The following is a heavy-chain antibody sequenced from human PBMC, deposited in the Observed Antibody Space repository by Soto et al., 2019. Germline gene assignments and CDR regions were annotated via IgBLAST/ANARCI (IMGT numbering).Heavy chain of an antibody. CDR3: ARAYDFWSGYYISVYYYYGMDV. D-gene: IGHD3-3*01. V-gene: IGHV1-8*01. CDR1: GYTFTSYD. CDR2: INPNSGNT. Sequence: ASVKVSCKASGYTFTSYDINWVRQATGQGLEWMGWINPNSGNTGYAQKFQGRVTMTRNTSISTAYMELSSLRSEDTAVYYCARAYDFWSGYYISVYYYYGMDVWGQGTTVTVSS. J-gene: IGHJ6*02.